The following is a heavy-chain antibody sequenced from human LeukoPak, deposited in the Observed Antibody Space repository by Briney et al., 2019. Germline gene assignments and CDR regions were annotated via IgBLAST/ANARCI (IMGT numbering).Heavy chain of an antibody. CDR1: GFIFSRYN. CDR3: AKNQYSSSWYHFDY. Sequence: GGSLRLSCAASGFIFSRYNMNWVRQAPGKGLEWVSAISGSGGSTYYADSVKGRFTISRDNSKNTLYLQMNSLRAEDTAVYYCAKNQYSSSWYHFDYWGQGTLVTVSS. CDR2: ISGSGGST. D-gene: IGHD6-13*01. J-gene: IGHJ4*02. V-gene: IGHV3-23*01.